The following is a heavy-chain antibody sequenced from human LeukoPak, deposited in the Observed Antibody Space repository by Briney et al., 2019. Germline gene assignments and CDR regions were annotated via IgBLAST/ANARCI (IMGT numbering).Heavy chain of an antibody. CDR3: AKSWRPPTGPSDYVWRTYRGGEFDS. V-gene: IGHV4-39*01. CDR2: GYYSGAT. CDR1: GGSITGGIFY. Sequence: SETLSLTCTVSGGSITGGIFYWGWIRQPPGTGLEWIGSGYYSGATYYNPSLKNRVTISLDTSKNQFSLRLTSVSAADTAVYYCAKSWRPPTGPSDYVWRTYRGGEFDSWGQGTLVTVSS. J-gene: IGHJ4*02. D-gene: IGHD3-16*02.